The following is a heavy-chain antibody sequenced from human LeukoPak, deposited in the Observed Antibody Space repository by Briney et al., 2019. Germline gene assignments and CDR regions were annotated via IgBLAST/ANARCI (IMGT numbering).Heavy chain of an antibody. Sequence: PGGSLRLSCVASGFTFSPAAMSWVRQAPGKGLEWVSAICGSDGSRYYADSVKGRFTISRDNSKNTLYLQMNSLRGQDTAVYFCAKESSPRCYSSSGYWGQGTLVTVSS. D-gene: IGHD2-2*01. CDR3: AKESSPRCYSSSGY. CDR2: ICGSDGSR. V-gene: IGHV3-23*01. CDR1: GFTFSPAA. J-gene: IGHJ4*02.